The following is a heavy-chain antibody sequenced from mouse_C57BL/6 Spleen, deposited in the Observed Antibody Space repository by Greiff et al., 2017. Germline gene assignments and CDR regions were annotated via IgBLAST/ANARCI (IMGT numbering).Heavy chain of an antibody. V-gene: IGHV1-66*01. CDR3: AIYYDYDEGFAY. D-gene: IGHD2-4*01. CDR2: IYPGSGNT. J-gene: IGHJ3*01. CDR1: GYSFTSYY. Sequence: VQLQESGPELVKPGASVKISCTASGYSFTSYYIHWVKQRPGQGLEWIGWIYPGSGNTKYNEKFKGKATLTADTASSTAYMQLSSLTSEDSAVYYCAIYYDYDEGFAYWGQGTLVTVSA.